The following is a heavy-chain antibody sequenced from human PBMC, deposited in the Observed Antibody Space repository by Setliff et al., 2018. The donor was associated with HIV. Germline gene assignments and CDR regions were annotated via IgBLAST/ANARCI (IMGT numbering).Heavy chain of an antibody. Sequence: PGESLKISCKASGYIFSTSWIGWVRRVPGKGLEWMAIIYPDDSETRYSPSFQGQVTISAGKSISTAYLQWSSLKASDTAMYFCATSDYGGDSGHFQHWGQGTLVTVSS. CDR3: ATSDYGGDSGHFQH. V-gene: IGHV5-51*01. J-gene: IGHJ1*01. D-gene: IGHD2-21*02. CDR2: IYPDDSET. CDR1: GYIFSTSW.